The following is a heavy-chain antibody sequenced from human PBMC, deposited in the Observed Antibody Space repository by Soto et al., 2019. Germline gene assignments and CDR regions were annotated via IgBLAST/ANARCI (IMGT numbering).Heavy chain of an antibody. CDR1: GGTFSSYA. CDR2: IIPIFGTA. Sequence: ASVKASCKASGGTFSSYAISWVRQAPGQGLEWMGGIIPIFGTANYAQKFQGRVTITADESTSTAYMELSSLRSEDTAVYYCARGLDLPNPFDYWGQGTLVTVSS. V-gene: IGHV1-69*13. CDR3: ARGLDLPNPFDY. J-gene: IGHJ4*02.